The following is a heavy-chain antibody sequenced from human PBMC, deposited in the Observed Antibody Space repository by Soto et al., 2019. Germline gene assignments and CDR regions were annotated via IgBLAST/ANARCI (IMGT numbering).Heavy chain of an antibody. CDR1: GYTITSYG. V-gene: IGHV1-46*01. Sequence: ASVKVSCKASGYTITSYGISCVRQAPGQGLEWMGIINPSGGSTSYAQKFQGRVTMTRDTSTSTVYMELSSLRSEDTAVYYCAYDSSGYLSAFDIWGQGTMVTVSS. J-gene: IGHJ3*02. CDR3: AYDSSGYLSAFDI. CDR2: INPSGGST. D-gene: IGHD3-22*01.